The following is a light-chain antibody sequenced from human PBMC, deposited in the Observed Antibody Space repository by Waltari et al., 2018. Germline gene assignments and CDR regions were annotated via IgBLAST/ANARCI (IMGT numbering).Light chain of an antibody. CDR2: DVH. CDR1: SSAIGAYNA. J-gene: IGLJ3*02. V-gene: IGLV2-14*03. CDR3: SSKTTRDTRL. Sequence: QSALTQPASVSGSPGQSMTISCTGTSSAIGAYNAVSWYQQHPGKAPKVVIYDVHNRPSGVSNRFSGSMSGNTASLTISGLQTEDEADYYCSSKTTRDTRLFGGGTKLTVL.